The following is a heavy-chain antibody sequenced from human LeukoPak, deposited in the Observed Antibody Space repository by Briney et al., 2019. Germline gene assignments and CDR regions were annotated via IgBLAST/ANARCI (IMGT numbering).Heavy chain of an antibody. CDR3: ARETYGSGSFRPPWRYMDV. CDR2: FSAYNGNT. J-gene: IGHJ6*03. D-gene: IGHD3-10*01. Sequence: WASVKVSCKASGYTFTSYGISWVRQAPGQGLEWMGWFSAYNGNTNYAQKLQGRVTMTTDTSTSTAYMELRSLRSDDTAVYYCARETYGSGSFRPPWRYMDVWGKGTTVTISS. CDR1: GYTFTSYG. V-gene: IGHV1-18*01.